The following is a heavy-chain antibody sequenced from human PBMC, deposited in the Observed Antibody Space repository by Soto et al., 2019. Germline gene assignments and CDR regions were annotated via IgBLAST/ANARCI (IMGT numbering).Heavy chain of an antibody. Sequence: ASVKVSCKASGFTFSNYGLNWVRQAPGQGLEWMGWVSANNGHTNYAQNLQGRVSMTTDTSTSTAYMELRGLTFDDTAVYYCARDIESVTAKHFFYYYAMDVWGQGTTVTVSS. J-gene: IGHJ6*02. D-gene: IGHD2-8*01. CDR2: VSANNGHT. V-gene: IGHV1-18*01. CDR1: GFTFSNYG. CDR3: ARDIESVTAKHFFYYYAMDV.